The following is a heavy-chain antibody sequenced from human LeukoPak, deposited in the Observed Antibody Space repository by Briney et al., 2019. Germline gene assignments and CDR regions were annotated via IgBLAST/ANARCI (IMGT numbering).Heavy chain of an antibody. D-gene: IGHD4-17*01. CDR3: ARRGESASYGDYRFDY. CDR1: GFTFSNYA. V-gene: IGHV3-23*01. CDR2: ISGSSGLT. Sequence: PGGSLRLSCAASGFTFSNYAMSWVRQAPWRGLEWVSAISGSSGLTYYADSVKGRFTISRDNSKNTLFLQMNSLRAEDTAVYYCARRGESASYGDYRFDYWGQGTLVTVSS. J-gene: IGHJ4*02.